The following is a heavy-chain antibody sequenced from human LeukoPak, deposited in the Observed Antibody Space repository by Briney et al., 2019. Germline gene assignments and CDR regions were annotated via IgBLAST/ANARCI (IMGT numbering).Heavy chain of an antibody. D-gene: IGHD3-3*01. CDR3: ARLDDFWSGYDY. CDR2: ISSNGGST. CDR1: GFTFSSYA. J-gene: IGHJ4*02. Sequence: GGSLRLSCAASGFTFSSYAMHRVPQAPGKGLEYVSAISSNGGSTYYANSVKGRFTISRDNSKNTLYLQMGSLRAEDMAVYYCARLDDFWSGYDYWGQGTLVTVSS. V-gene: IGHV3-64*01.